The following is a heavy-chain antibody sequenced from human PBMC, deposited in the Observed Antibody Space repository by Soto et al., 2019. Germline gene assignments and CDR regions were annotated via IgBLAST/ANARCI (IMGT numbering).Heavy chain of an antibody. D-gene: IGHD7-27*01. V-gene: IGHV3-30-3*01. CDR3: AREGLGWFDP. CDR2: ISYDGSNK. CDR1: GFTFSSYA. J-gene: IGHJ5*02. Sequence: GSLRLSCAASGFTFSSYAMHWVRQAPGKGLEWVAVISYDGSNKYYADSVKGRFTISRDNSKNTLYLQMNSLRAEDTAVYYCAREGLGWFDPWGQGTLVTVSS.